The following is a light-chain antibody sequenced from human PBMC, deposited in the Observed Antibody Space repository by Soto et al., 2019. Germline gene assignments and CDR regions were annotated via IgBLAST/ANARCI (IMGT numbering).Light chain of an antibody. CDR1: QTVRNNY. CDR3: QQYGSSLGVT. Sequence: EFVLTQSPGTLSLSPGERATLSCRASQTVRNNYLAWYQQKPGQAPRLLIYDASSRATGIPDRFSGSGSGTDLTLTISRLEPEDFAVYYCQQYGSSLGVTFGRGTKVDIK. V-gene: IGKV3-20*01. CDR2: DAS. J-gene: IGKJ4*01.